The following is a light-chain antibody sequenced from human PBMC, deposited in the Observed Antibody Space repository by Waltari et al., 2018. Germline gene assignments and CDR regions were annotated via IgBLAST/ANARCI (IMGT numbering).Light chain of an antibody. CDR2: GIF. V-gene: IGKV3-20*01. Sequence: EIVLTQSPGTLSLSPGERATLSCRTSQSVSRALAWYQPKPGQAPRLLIYGIFNRATGIPDRFSGSGSGTDFSLTISRLEPEDFAVYYCQHYVMLPVTFGQGTRVEVK. CDR3: QHYVMLPVT. J-gene: IGKJ1*01. CDR1: QSVSRA.